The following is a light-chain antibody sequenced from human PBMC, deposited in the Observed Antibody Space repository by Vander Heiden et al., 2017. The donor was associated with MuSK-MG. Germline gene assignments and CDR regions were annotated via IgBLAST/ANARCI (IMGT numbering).Light chain of an antibody. CDR1: SSDIGYYNY. CDR2: DVS. CDR3: SSYTSSATRV. Sequence: QSALTQPASVSGSPGQSIIISCTGTSSDIGYYNYVSWFQQHPGKVPKLLIHDVSNRPSGVSDRFSGSKSDNTASLTISGLRAEDEATYYCSSYTSSATRVFGGGTKLTVL. V-gene: IGLV2-14*03. J-gene: IGLJ3*02.